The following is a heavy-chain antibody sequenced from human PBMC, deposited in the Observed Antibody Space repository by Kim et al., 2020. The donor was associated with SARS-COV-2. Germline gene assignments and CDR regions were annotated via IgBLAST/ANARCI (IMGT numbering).Heavy chain of an antibody. CDR3: ARDAPTVTNPSTNWFDP. CDR2: IWYDGSNK. D-gene: IGHD4-17*01. V-gene: IGHV3-33*01. J-gene: IGHJ5*02. Sequence: GGSLRLSCAASGFTFSSYGMHWVRQAPGKGLEWVAVIWYDGSNKYYADSVKGRFTISRDNSKNTLYLQMNSLRAEDTAVYYCARDAPTVTNPSTNWFDPWGQGTLVTVSS. CDR1: GFTFSSYG.